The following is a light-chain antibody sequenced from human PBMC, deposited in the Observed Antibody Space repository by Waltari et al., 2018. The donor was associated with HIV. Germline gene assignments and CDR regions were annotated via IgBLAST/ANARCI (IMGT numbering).Light chain of an antibody. CDR2: GNT. Sequence: QSVLTQPPSVSGAPGQTVTISCTGSRSNIGAGYDIHWYQHLPGRAPNLLIYGNTNRPSGVPDRFSGSQSGTSASLVITGLQAEDEADYYCQSYDRSLSGGVFGGGTRLTVL. CDR3: QSYDRSLSGGV. CDR1: RSNIGAGYD. J-gene: IGLJ7*01. V-gene: IGLV1-40*01.